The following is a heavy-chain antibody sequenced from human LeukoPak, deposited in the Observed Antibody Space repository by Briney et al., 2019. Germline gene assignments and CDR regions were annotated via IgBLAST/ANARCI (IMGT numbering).Heavy chain of an antibody. V-gene: IGHV1-18*01. CDR1: GDTFTSYD. CDR2: MNPNSGGT. Sequence: ASVKVSCKASGDTFTSYDINWVRQATGQGLEWMGWMNPNSGGTNYAQKLQGRVTMTTGTSTSTAYMELRSLRSDDTAVYYCASREYSYDSSGNPDAFDIWGQGTMVTVSS. D-gene: IGHD3-22*01. CDR3: ASREYSYDSSGNPDAFDI. J-gene: IGHJ3*02.